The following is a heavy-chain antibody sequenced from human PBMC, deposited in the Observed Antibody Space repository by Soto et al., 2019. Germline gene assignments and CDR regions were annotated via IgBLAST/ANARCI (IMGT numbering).Heavy chain of an antibody. D-gene: IGHD3-16*01. CDR3: ARDQKRGEYGMDV. J-gene: IGHJ6*02. CDR2: IYYSGST. CDR1: GGSISCYY. Sequence: SETLSLTCTVSGGSISCYYWSWIRQPPGKGLEWIGYIYYSGSTNYNPSLKSRVTISVDTSKNQFSLKLSSVTAADTAVYYCARDQKRGEYGMDVWGQGTTVTVSS. V-gene: IGHV4-59*01.